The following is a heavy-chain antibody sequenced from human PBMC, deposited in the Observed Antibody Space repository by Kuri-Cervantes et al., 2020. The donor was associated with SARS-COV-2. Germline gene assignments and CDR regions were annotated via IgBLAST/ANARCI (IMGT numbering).Heavy chain of an antibody. V-gene: IGHV3-30*04. D-gene: IGHD3-3*01. CDR2: IWYDGSNK. Sequence: GGSLRLSCAASGFTFSSYAMHWVRQSPGKGLEWVAVIWYDGSNKYYADSVKGRFTISRDNSKNTLYLQMNSLRAEDTAVYYCARDRSTIFGVVFTYYYGMDVWGQGTTVTVSS. CDR1: GFTFSSYA. CDR3: ARDRSTIFGVVFTYYYGMDV. J-gene: IGHJ6*02.